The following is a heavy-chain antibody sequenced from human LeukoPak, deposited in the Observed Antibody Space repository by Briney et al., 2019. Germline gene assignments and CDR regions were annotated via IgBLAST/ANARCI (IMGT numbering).Heavy chain of an antibody. CDR3: AREKQSSGWYVPNYFDY. V-gene: IGHV4-4*07. CDR2: IYTGGST. Sequence: PSETLSLTCTVSGGSISSYYWSWIRQPAGKGLEWIGRIYTGGSTNYNPSLKSRVTMSVDTSKNQFSLKLSSVTAADTAVYYCAREKQSSGWYVPNYFDYWGQGTLVTVSS. J-gene: IGHJ4*02. CDR1: GGSISSYY. D-gene: IGHD6-19*01.